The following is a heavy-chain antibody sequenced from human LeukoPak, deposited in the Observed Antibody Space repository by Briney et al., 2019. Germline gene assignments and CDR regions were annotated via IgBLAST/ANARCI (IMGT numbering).Heavy chain of an antibody. D-gene: IGHD3-3*01. CDR3: AKDGVVITRFDY. CDR2: ISASGGST. Sequence: GGSLRLSCAASGFTFNFYAMSWVRQAPGKGLEWVSTISASGGSTYYADSVKGRFTISRDNSKNTLYLQMNSLRAEDTAVYYCAKDGVVITRFDYWGQGTLVTVSS. V-gene: IGHV3-23*01. CDR1: GFTFNFYA. J-gene: IGHJ4*02.